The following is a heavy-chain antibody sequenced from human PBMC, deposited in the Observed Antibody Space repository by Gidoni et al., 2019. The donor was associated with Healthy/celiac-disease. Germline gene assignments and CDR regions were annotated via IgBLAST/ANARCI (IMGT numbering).Heavy chain of an antibody. CDR3: ARGRGVSIAAAGYYFDY. CDR2: IIPIFGTA. CDR1: GGPFSSYA. V-gene: IGHV1-69*06. Sequence: QVQLVQSGAEVKKPGSSVKVSCKASGGPFSSYAISWVRQAPGQGLGWMGGIIPIFGTANYAQKFQGRVTITADKSTSTAYMELSSLRSEDTAVYYCARGRGVSIAAAGYYFDYWGQGTLVTVSS. D-gene: IGHD6-13*01. J-gene: IGHJ4*02.